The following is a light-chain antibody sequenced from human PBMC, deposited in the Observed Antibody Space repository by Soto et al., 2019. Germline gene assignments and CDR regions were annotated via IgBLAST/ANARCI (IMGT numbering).Light chain of an antibody. CDR3: CSHAGSSTRV. CDR2: EGS. V-gene: IGLV2-23*01. Sequence: QSALTQPASVSGSPGQSITISCTGTSSDVGSYNLVSWYQQHPGKAPKLMIYEGSKRPSGVSNRFSGSKSGNTASLTISGPQAEDEADYYCCSHAGSSTRVFGGGTKLTLL. CDR1: SSDVGSYNL. J-gene: IGLJ3*02.